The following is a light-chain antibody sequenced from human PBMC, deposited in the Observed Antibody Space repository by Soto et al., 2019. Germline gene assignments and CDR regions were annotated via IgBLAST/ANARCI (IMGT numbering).Light chain of an antibody. CDR1: QSVSSY. CDR3: QQRSNWL. CDR2: DAS. Sequence: EIVLTQSPATLSLSPGERATLSCRASQSVSSYLAWYQQKPGQAPRLLRYDASNRATGIPARFSGSGSGTDFTLTISSLEPEDFAVYYCQQRSNWLFGQGTKLEIK. V-gene: IGKV3-11*01. J-gene: IGKJ2*01.